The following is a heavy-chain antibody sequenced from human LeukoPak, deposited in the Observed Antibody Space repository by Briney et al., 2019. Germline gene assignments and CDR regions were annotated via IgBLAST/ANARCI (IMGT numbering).Heavy chain of an antibody. Sequence: SETLSLTCTVSGGSISSSSFFWGWIRQPPGQGLEWIAAIHYSGVTHYKPSLKSRVTISADTSRNQFSLKLNSVTATDTAVYYCARLGHCSGGGSCHHDYWGQGTLVTVSS. CDR2: IHYSGVT. V-gene: IGHV4-39*01. CDR1: GGSISSSSFF. CDR3: ARLGHCSGGGSCHHDY. D-gene: IGHD2-15*01. J-gene: IGHJ4*02.